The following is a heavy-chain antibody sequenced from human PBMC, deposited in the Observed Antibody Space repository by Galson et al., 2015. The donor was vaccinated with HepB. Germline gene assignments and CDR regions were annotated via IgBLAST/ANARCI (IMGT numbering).Heavy chain of an antibody. CDR1: GGTFSSYA. J-gene: IGHJ6*02. D-gene: IGHD2-2*01. CDR3: ASHHCSSTSCHQYYYYGMDV. V-gene: IGHV1-69*06. Sequence: QSGAEVKKPGESLKVSCKASGGTFSSYAISWARQAPGQGLEWMGGIIPIFGTANYAQKFQGRVTITADKSTSTAYMELSSLRSEDTAVHYCASHHCSSTSCHQYYYYGMDVWSQGTTVTVSS. CDR2: IIPIFGTA.